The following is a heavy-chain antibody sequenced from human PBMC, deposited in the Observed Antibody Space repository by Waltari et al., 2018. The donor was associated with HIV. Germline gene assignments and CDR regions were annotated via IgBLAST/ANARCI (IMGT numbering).Heavy chain of an antibody. D-gene: IGHD3-3*01. CDR3: ARDGGRRGPFGY. CDR2: IKQDGSEK. V-gene: IGHV3-7*01. J-gene: IGHJ4*02. Sequence: SWVRQAPGKGLEWVANIKQDGSEKYYVDSVKGRFTISRDNDKNSVDLQMNSLRAEDTAVYYCARDGGRRGPFGYWGQGTLVTVSS.